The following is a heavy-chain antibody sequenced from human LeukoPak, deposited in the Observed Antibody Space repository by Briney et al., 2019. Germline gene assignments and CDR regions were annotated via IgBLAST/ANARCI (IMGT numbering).Heavy chain of an antibody. V-gene: IGHV1-8*01. J-gene: IGHJ6*02. Sequence: ASVKVSCKASGYTFTSYDINWVRQATGQGLEWMGWMNPNSGNTGYAQKFQGRVTMTRNTSISTAYMELSSLRSEDTAVYYCARGMGELSLISYYYYYGMDVWGQGTTVTVSS. D-gene: IGHD3-16*02. CDR1: GYTFTSYD. CDR2: MNPNSGNT. CDR3: ARGMGELSLISYYYYYGMDV.